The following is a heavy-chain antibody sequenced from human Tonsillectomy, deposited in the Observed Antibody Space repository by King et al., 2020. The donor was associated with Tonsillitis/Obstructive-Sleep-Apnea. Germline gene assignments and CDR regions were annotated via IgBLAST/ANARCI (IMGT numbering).Heavy chain of an antibody. Sequence: VQLVESGGGVVQPGRSLRLSCAASGFTFSNYGMHWVRQAPGKGLEWVAVISDDGTNAYYGDSVKGRLTISRDNSKNTLYLQMNSLRAEDTAVYYCAKDTGPIAVAGEFDYWGQGTLVTVSS. CDR2: ISDDGTNA. CDR1: GFTFSNYG. D-gene: IGHD6-19*01. J-gene: IGHJ4*02. V-gene: IGHV3-30*18. CDR3: AKDTGPIAVAGEFDY.